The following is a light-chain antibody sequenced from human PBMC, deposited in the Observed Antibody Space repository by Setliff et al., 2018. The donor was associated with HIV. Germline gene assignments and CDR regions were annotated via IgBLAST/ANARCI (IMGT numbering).Light chain of an antibody. CDR1: NIGSKS. J-gene: IGLJ1*01. CDR3: QVWDSSSDHYV. Sequence: SYALTQPPSVSVAPGKTATITCGGNNIGSKSVQWYQQEPGQAPAMVVYDASDRPSGVPERFSGTKSGNTATLTISRVEAGDEADYYCQVWDSSSDHYVFGTGTKVTVL. V-gene: IGLV3-21*03. CDR2: DAS.